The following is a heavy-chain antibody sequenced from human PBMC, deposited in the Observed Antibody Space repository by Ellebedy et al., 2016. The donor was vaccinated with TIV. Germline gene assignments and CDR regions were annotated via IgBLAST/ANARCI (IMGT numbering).Heavy chain of an antibody. CDR3: ARGRYYYERYFDL. Sequence: SETLSLTCTVSGDSISSSSYYWGWIRQPPGKGLEWFGSIYYSGSTYYNPSLKSRVTITLDTSKNQFSLKVSSVTAADTAVYYCARGRYYYERYFDLWGRGTLVTVSS. CDR2: IYYSGST. J-gene: IGHJ2*01. CDR1: GDSISSSSYY. V-gene: IGHV4-39*07. D-gene: IGHD3-22*01.